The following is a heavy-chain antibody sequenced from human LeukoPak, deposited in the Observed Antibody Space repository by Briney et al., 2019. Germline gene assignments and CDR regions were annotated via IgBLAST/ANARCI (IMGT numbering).Heavy chain of an antibody. CDR3: ASKYYYDSSGYYPFDY. V-gene: IGHV4-39*01. CDR1: GGSISSSSYY. CDR2: IYYSGST. D-gene: IGHD3-22*01. J-gene: IGHJ4*02. Sequence: SETLSLTCTVSGGSISSSSYYWGWIRQPPGKGLEWIGSIYYSGSTYYNPSLKSRVTISVDTSENQFSLKLSSVTAADTAVYYCASKYYYDSSGYYPFDYWGQGTLVTVSS.